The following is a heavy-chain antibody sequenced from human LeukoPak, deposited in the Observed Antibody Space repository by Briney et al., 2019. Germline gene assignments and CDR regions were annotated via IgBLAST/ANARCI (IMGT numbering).Heavy chain of an antibody. J-gene: IGHJ3*02. D-gene: IGHD1-26*01. CDR1: GGSISSSSYY. Sequence: SETLSLTCTVSGGSISSSSYYWGWIRQPPGKGLEWIGYICYSGSTNYNPSLKSRVTISVDTSKNQFSLKLSSVTAADTAVYYCARRAVGAAFDIWGQGTMVTVSS. CDR2: ICYSGST. CDR3: ARRAVGAAFDI. V-gene: IGHV4-61*05.